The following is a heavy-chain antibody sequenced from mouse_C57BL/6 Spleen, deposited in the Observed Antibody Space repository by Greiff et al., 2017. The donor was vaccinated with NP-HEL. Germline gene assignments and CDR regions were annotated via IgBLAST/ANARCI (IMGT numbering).Heavy chain of an antibody. J-gene: IGHJ2*01. Sequence: EVQGVESGGGLVQPGGSLKLSCAASGFTFSDYYMYWVRQTPEKRLEWVAYISNGGGSTYYPDTVKGRFTISRDNAKNTLYLQMSRLKSEDTAMYDCARQGYGSPYYFDYWGQGTTLTVSS. D-gene: IGHD1-1*01. CDR3: ARQGYGSPYYFDY. CDR2: ISNGGGST. CDR1: GFTFSDYY. V-gene: IGHV5-12*01.